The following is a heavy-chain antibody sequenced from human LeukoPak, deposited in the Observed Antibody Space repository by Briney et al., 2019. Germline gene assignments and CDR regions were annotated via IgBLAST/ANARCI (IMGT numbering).Heavy chain of an antibody. Sequence: PSETLSLTCAVYGGSFSGYYWSWIRQPPGKGLEWIGEINHSGSTNYNPSPKSRVTISVDTSKNQFSLKLSSVTAADTAVYYCARGRTGYQLLPTKKDYSYYYMDVRDKGTTVTVSS. CDR3: ARGRTGYQLLPTKKDYSYYYMDV. CDR2: INHSGST. D-gene: IGHD2-2*01. CDR1: GGSFSGYY. V-gene: IGHV4-34*01. J-gene: IGHJ6*03.